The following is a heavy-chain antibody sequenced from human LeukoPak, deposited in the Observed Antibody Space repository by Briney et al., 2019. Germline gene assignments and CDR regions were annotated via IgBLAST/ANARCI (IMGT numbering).Heavy chain of an antibody. CDR1: GGSFSGYY. V-gene: IGHV4-34*01. J-gene: IGHJ5*02. CDR3: AREKIGYYDSSGRGWFDP. D-gene: IGHD3-22*01. Sequence: SETLSLTCAVYGGSFSGYYWSWIRQPPGKGLEWIGEINHSGSTNYSPSLKSRVTISVDTSKKQFSLKLSSVTAADTAVYYCAREKIGYYDSSGRGWFDPWGQGTLVTVSS. CDR2: INHSGST.